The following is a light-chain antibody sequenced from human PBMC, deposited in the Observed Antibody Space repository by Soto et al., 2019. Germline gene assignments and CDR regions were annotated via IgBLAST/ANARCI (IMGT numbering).Light chain of an antibody. CDR1: QSVSSN. V-gene: IGKV3-15*01. CDR2: GAA. CDR3: QQYNNWRPLT. Sequence: IVMTQSPATLSVSPWERATLSFWASQSVSSNLALYQQKPVQPPRRVIYGAASRGASSPAAFSGGGWSKEFSITTISIQSSDVAATYCQQYNNWRPLTFGQGTQVEIK. J-gene: IGKJ1*01.